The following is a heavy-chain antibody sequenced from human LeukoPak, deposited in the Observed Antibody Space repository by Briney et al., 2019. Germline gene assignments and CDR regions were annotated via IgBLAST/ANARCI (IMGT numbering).Heavy chain of an antibody. J-gene: IGHJ3*01. CDR2: IKRDGSAK. Sequence: GGSLRLSCAASGVTFSSYWMTWVRQAPGKGLEWGANIKRDGSAKYYVDSVKGAFTISRDNANNQLYLQINSLRAEDTAVYYCARDWYNNSDAFDLWGQGTMVTVSS. CDR1: GVTFSSYW. D-gene: IGHD4-11*01. V-gene: IGHV3-7*01. CDR3: ARDWYNNSDAFDL.